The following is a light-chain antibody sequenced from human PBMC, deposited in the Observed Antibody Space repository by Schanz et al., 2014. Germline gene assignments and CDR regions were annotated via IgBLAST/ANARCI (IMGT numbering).Light chain of an antibody. CDR1: SSDVGFYNY. V-gene: IGLV2-8*01. Sequence: QSALTQPPSASGSPGQSVTISCTGTSSDVGFYNYVSWYQQHPGKAPKLLISEVDKRPAGVPDRFSGSKSGNTASLTVSGLQAEDEADYHCSSYAGRNTLIFGGGTKFTVL. CDR3: SSYAGRNTLI. J-gene: IGLJ2*01. CDR2: EVD.